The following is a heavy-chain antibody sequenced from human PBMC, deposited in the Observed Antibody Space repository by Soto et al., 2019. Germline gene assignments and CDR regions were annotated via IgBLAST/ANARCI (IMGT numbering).Heavy chain of an antibody. Sequence: GGSLRLSCAASEFSISTFWMYWVRQAPGKGLVWVSRTNGDETITEYADFVKGRFTVSRDNAKNTVDLQMNSLRAEDTALYYCARGYDFWSGYYRRRGMDLWGQGTAVTVSS. CDR3: ARGYDFWSGYYRRRGMDL. V-gene: IGHV3-74*01. J-gene: IGHJ6*02. CDR1: EFSISTFW. CDR2: TNGDETIT. D-gene: IGHD3-3*01.